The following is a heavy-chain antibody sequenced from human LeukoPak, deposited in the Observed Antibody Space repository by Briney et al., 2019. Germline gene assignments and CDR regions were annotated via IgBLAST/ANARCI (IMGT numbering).Heavy chain of an antibody. J-gene: IGHJ5*02. D-gene: IGHD3-10*01. CDR1: GYTFTSYG. CDR2: MNPNSGNT. Sequence: ASVKVSCKASGYTFTSYGISWVRQAPGQGLEWMGWMNPNSGNTGYAQKFQGRVTMTRNTSISTAYMELSSLRSEDTAVYYCARASMVRGVIISYWFDPWGQGTLVTVSS. CDR3: ARASMVRGVIISYWFDP. V-gene: IGHV1-8*02.